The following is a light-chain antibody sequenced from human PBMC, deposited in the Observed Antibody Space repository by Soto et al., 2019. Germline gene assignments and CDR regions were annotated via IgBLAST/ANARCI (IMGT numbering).Light chain of an antibody. CDR3: ATWDSSLSAGV. J-gene: IGLJ2*01. V-gene: IGLV1-51*01. CDR1: SSNIGNNY. CDR2: DNN. Sequence: QSVLTQPPSVSAPPGQKVTISCSGSSSNIGNNYVSWYQHLPGTAPKLLIYDNNKRPSGIPDRFSGSKSGTSATLGITGLQTGDEADYYCATWDSSLSAGVFGGGTKLTVL.